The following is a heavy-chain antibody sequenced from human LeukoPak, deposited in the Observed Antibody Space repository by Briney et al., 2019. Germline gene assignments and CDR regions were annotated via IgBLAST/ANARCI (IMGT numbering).Heavy chain of an antibody. D-gene: IGHD5-18*01. CDR2: SIHSGST. CDR1: GGSFSGHY. V-gene: IGHV4-34*01. J-gene: IGHJ4*02. CDR3: ARGQTQLWFNY. Sequence: TSETLSLTCGAYGGSFSGHYWSWIRQPPGKGLEWIGESIHSGSTNYNPSLESRVTISLDKPRNQFSLKLSSVTAADTAVYYCARGQTQLWFNYWGQGTLVTVSS.